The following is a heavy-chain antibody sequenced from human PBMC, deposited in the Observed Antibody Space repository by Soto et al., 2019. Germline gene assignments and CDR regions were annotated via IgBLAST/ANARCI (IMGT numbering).Heavy chain of an antibody. V-gene: IGHV3-23*01. CDR3: AKAEGWLIRSDFDE. CDR1: GFSFSSLA. Sequence: EVQLLESGGGFVQPGGSLRLSCAASGFSFSSLAMSWVRQAPGKGLEWVSFISGRGVDTLYAYSVKGRFTISSDNSGNMMYLQMDSLRAEDTATYFCAKAEGWLIRSDFDEWGHGTRVAVSS. J-gene: IGHJ4*01. CDR2: ISGRGVDT. D-gene: IGHD6-19*01.